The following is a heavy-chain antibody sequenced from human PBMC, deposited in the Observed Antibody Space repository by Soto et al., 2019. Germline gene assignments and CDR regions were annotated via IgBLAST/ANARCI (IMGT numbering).Heavy chain of an antibody. Sequence: VGSLRLSCAASGFSFSISPMHWVRQAPGKGPEWVALISYDGTNKFYADSAKGRFTIARDNSKSTLYLHVDSLRPEDAAVYYCARDPKTTGGQHGAFNYFDPWGQGTLVTVSS. J-gene: IGHJ5*02. CDR3: ARDPKTTGGQHGAFNYFDP. D-gene: IGHD2-8*02. V-gene: IGHV3-30-3*01. CDR1: GFSFSISP. CDR2: ISYDGTNK.